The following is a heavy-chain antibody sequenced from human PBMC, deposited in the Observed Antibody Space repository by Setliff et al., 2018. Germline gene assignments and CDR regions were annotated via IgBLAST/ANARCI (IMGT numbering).Heavy chain of an antibody. D-gene: IGHD5-18*01. CDR1: GGSFSGYY. CDR2: IYRSGST. J-gene: IGHJ3*02. Sequence: SETLSLTCAVYGGSFSGYYWSWIRQAPGKGLEWIASIYRSGSTYYNPSLKSRVTISVDTSKNQFSLKLSSVTAADTAVYYCARVPRFTDTRNAFDIWGQGTMVTVSS. V-gene: IGHV4-34*01. CDR3: ARVPRFTDTRNAFDI.